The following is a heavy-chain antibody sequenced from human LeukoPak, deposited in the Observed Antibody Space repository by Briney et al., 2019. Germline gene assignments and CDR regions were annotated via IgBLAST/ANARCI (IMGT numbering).Heavy chain of an antibody. CDR2: INGSSSTI. Sequence: GGSLRLSCAASGFTFSSYSMDWVRRAPGKGLEWVSYINGSSSTIYYADSVKGRFTISRDNAKNSLYLQMNSLRAEDTAVYYCARQRAGFTVTTSDYWGQGTLVTVPS. D-gene: IGHD4-17*01. CDR3: ARQRAGFTVTTSDY. J-gene: IGHJ4*02. CDR1: GFTFSSYS. V-gene: IGHV3-48*01.